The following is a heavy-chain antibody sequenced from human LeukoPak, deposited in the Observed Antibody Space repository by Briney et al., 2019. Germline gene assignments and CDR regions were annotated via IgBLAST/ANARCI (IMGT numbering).Heavy chain of an antibody. CDR1: GGSISSSSYY. D-gene: IGHD3-10*01. Sequence: SETLSLTCTVSGGSISSSSYYWGWIRQPPGKGLEWIGSIYYSGSTYYNPSLKSRVTISVDTSKNQFSLKLSSVTAADTAVYYCARHLYGSGSSFRKANDYWGQGTLVTVSS. J-gene: IGHJ4*02. CDR3: ARHLYGSGSSFRKANDY. CDR2: IYYSGST. V-gene: IGHV4-39*01.